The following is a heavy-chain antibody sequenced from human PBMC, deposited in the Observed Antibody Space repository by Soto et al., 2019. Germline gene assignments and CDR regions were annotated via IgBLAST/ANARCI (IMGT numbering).Heavy chain of an antibody. Sequence: GGSLRLSCAASGFTFSYYYMSWIRQGTGKGLEWVSYISSSGSTIYYADSLTGRFTISRDNAKNSLYLQMNSLRAEDTAVYYCARDLRITMIWRALDIWGQGTMVTVSS. V-gene: IGHV3-11*01. CDR2: ISSSGSTI. D-gene: IGHD3-22*01. J-gene: IGHJ3*02. CDR1: GFTFSYYY. CDR3: ARDLRITMIWRALDI.